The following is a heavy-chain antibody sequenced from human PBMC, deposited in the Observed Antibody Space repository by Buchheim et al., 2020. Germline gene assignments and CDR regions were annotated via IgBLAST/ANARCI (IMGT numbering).Heavy chain of an antibody. CDR3: ARGKPYYDILTGYSASPFDY. D-gene: IGHD3-9*01. Sequence: EVQLVESGGGLVQPGGSLRLSCAASGFTFSSYWMHWVRQAPGKGLVRVSRINSDGSSTSYADSVKGRFTISRDNAKNTLYLQMNSLRAEDTAVYYCARGKPYYDILTGYSASPFDYWGQGTL. CDR2: INSDGSST. V-gene: IGHV3-74*01. J-gene: IGHJ4*02. CDR1: GFTFSSYW.